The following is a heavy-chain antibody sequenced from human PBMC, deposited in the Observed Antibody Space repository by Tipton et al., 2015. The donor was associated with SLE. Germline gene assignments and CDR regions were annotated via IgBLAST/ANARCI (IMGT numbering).Heavy chain of an antibody. V-gene: IGHV3-74*01. CDR1: GFTFSSYW. Sequence: SLRLSCAASGFTFSSYWMHWVRQAPGKGLVWFSRINSDGSSTSYADSVKGRFTISRDNVKNTLYLQMNILRAEDTAVYYCARMYPGYYFFIDVWGIVTAFTVSS. CDR3: ARMYPGYYFFIDV. D-gene: IGHD2-2*01. CDR2: INSDGSST. J-gene: IGHJ6*03.